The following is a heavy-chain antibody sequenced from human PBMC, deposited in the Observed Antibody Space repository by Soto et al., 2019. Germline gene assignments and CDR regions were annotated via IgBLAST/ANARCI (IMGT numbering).Heavy chain of an antibody. CDR1: GYTFTSYG. CDR2: ISAYNGNT. CDR3: ARDQGSSSVYYYYYGMDV. D-gene: IGHD6-6*01. J-gene: IGHJ6*02. Sequence: ASVKVSCKASGYTFTSYGISWVRQAPGQGLEWMGWISAYNGNTNYAQKLQGRVTMTTDTSTSTAYMELRSLRSYDTAVYYCARDQGSSSVYYYYYGMDVWGQGTTVTVSS. V-gene: IGHV1-18*01.